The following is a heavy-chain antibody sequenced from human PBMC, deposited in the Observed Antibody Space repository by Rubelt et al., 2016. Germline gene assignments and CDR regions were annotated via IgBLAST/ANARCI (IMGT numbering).Heavy chain of an antibody. CDR1: GFHFGSFA. V-gene: IGHV3-30*18. CDR2: IWYDGSNK. Sequence: QVQLVESGGGVVQPGRSLRLSCATSGFHFGSFALHWVRQAPGKGLEWVAVIWYDGSNKHYADSVKGRFTISRDNSKNTLNLQMNSLRAEDTAVYYCAKSYYGSGSYNPLGYWGQGTLVTVSS. D-gene: IGHD3-10*01. J-gene: IGHJ4*02. CDR3: AKSYYGSGSYNPLGY.